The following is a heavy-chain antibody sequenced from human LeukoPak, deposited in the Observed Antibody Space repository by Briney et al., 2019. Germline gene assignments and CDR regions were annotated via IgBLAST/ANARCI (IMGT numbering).Heavy chain of an antibody. CDR1: GFTFSSYA. D-gene: IGHD3-22*01. V-gene: IGHV3-23*01. CDR3: AKDLLGAYYYDSSGFDY. J-gene: IGHJ4*02. Sequence: PGGSLRLSCAASGFTFSSYAMSWVRQAPGKGLEWVSAISGSGGSTYYADSVKGRFTTSRDNSKNTLYLQMNSLRAEDTAVYYCAKDLLGAYYYDSSGFDYRGQGTLVTVSS. CDR2: ISGSGGST.